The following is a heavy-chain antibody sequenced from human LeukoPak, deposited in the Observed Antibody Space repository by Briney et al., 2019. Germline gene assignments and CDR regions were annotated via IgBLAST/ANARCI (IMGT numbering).Heavy chain of an antibody. CDR3: ARNYGGNGIAGY. CDR2: IYNGETSNYNGGT. CDR1: GFTFGDYA. D-gene: IGHD4-23*01. J-gene: IGHJ4*02. V-gene: IGHV4-59*01. Sequence: GSLRLSCTASGFTFGDYAMSWFRQAPGKGLEWIGYIYNGETSNYNGGTNYNPSLKSRVTISVDTAKNQFSLRLSSVTAADTAVYYCARNYGGNGIAGYWGQGTLVTVSS.